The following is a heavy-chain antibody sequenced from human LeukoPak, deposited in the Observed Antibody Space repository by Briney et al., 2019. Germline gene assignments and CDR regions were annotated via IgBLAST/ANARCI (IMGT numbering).Heavy chain of an antibody. CDR1: GGSISSSSYY. Sequence: SETLSLTCTVSGGSISSSSYYWGWIRQPPGKGLEWIGEIYHSGSTNYNPSLKSRVTISVDKSKNQFSLKLSSVTAADTAVYYCARGGDIVVVIAAGWFDPWGRGTLVTVSS. V-gene: IGHV4-39*07. D-gene: IGHD2-15*01. CDR3: ARGGDIVVVIAAGWFDP. CDR2: IYHSGST. J-gene: IGHJ5*02.